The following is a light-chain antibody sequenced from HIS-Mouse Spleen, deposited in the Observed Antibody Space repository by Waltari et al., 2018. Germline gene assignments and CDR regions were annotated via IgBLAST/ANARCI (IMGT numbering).Light chain of an antibody. V-gene: IGKV1-8*01. J-gene: IGKJ3*01. Sequence: AIRMTQSPSSFSASTGDRVTITCRASQGISSYLAWYQQKPGKAPKLLIYAASTLQSGVPLRFSGSGSGTDFTLTISCLQSEDFATYYCQQYYSYRFTFGPGTKVDIK. CDR3: QQYYSYRFT. CDR2: AAS. CDR1: QGISSY.